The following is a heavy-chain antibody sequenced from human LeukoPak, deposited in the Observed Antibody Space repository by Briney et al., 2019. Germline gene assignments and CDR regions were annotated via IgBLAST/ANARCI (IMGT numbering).Heavy chain of an antibody. J-gene: IGHJ4*02. CDR2: INPNSGGT. D-gene: IGHD6-6*01. CDR1: GYTFTGYY. V-gene: IGHV1-2*02. Sequence: ASVKASCKASGYTFTGYYIHWVRQAPGQGLEWMGWINPNSGGTKYAQKFQGRVTMTRDTSITTAYMELSSLTSDDTAFYYCARDLGVTPARVGFDYWGQGTLLTASS. CDR3: ARDLGVTPARVGFDY.